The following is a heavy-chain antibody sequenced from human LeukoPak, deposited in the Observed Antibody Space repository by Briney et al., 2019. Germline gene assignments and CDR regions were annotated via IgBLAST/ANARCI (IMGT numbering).Heavy chain of an antibody. CDR3: ARVAAGAY. CDR2: IIPIFGTA. CDR1: GYTLTELS. V-gene: IGHV1-69*13. J-gene: IGHJ4*02. D-gene: IGHD6-13*01. Sequence: SVKVSCKVSGYTLTELSMHWVRQAPGQGLEWMGGIIPIFGTANYAQKFQGRVTITADESTSTAYMELSSLRSEDTAVYYCARVAAGAYWGQGTLVTVSS.